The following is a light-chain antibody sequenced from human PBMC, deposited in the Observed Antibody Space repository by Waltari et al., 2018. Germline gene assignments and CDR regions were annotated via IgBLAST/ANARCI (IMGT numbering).Light chain of an antibody. CDR3: QKYDRLPAT. Sequence: EIVMTQSPATMSVSPGERATLSCRASQSVSSNLAWYQQKRGQAPRLLIYGASTRAAGIPARFSGSGSGTEFTLTISSLQSEDFAVYYCQKYDRLPATFGQGTKVEIK. V-gene: IGKV3-15*01. J-gene: IGKJ1*01. CDR2: GAS. CDR1: QSVSSN.